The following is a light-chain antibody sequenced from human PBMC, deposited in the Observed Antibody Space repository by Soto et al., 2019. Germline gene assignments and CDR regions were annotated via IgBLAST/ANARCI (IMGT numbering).Light chain of an antibody. V-gene: IGKV1-39*01. CDR2: TTS. CDR3: QQCDSFQLT. J-gene: IGKJ4*01. Sequence: DIQMTQSPSSLSASVGDTVTITCRASQSINRFFNWYQQKSGKAPKVLISTTSNLQTGVPSRFSGSGSGTHFTLTITDLHPEDFATYYCQQCDSFQLTLGGVTKL. CDR1: QSINRF.